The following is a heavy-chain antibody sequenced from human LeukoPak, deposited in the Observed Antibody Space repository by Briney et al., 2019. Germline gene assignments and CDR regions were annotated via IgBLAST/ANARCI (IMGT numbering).Heavy chain of an antibody. Sequence: GGSLRLSCAASGFIFSDYYMSWIRQAPGKGLEWVSYISSGGSTICYSDSVKGRFKISRDNDKNSLYLEMNSLSAEATAVDYCARGGSYGSARGYWGQGTLVTVSS. CDR3: ARGGSYGSARGY. V-gene: IGHV3-11*04. CDR1: GFIFSDYY. CDR2: ISSGGSTI. J-gene: IGHJ4*02. D-gene: IGHD5-18*01.